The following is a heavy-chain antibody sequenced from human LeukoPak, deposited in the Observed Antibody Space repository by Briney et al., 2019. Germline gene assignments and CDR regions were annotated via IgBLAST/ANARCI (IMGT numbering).Heavy chain of an antibody. CDR2: FSVGGGT. V-gene: IGHV3-23*01. D-gene: IGHD3-10*01. Sequence: VGCLRLSCALSGFTFSSYAVSWVRESPRKGLEWVSGFSVGGGTYDADSVKGRFTISRDNSKNTLDLQMNSLRAEDTAVYYCVKGYYSHYYFMDVWGIGTTVTVSS. CDR1: GFTFSSYA. J-gene: IGHJ6*03. CDR3: VKGYYSHYYFMDV.